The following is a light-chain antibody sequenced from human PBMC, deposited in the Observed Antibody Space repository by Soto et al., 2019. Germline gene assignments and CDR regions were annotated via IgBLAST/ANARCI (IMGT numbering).Light chain of an antibody. Sequence: QSALAQPASVSGSPGQSITISCTGTSSDVGAYTLVSWYQQHPGKAPKIIIYDVTQRPSGVSNRFSGSKSGNTAPLTISGLQAEDEADYYCCSYAGSPYVFGTGTKVTVL. J-gene: IGLJ1*01. V-gene: IGLV2-23*02. CDR2: DVT. CDR1: SSDVGAYTL. CDR3: CSYAGSPYV.